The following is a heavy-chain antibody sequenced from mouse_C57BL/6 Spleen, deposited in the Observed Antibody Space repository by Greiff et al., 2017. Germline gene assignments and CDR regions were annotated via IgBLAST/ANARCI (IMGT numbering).Heavy chain of an antibody. V-gene: IGHV7-3*01. CDR2: IRNKANGYTT. CDR3: ARSSTVVATDAMDY. D-gene: IGHD1-1*01. J-gene: IGHJ4*01. Sequence: EVQRVESGGGLVQPGGSLSLSCAASGFTFTDYYMSWVRQPPGKALEWLGFIRNKANGYTTAYSASVQGRFTISRDNSQSILYLQMNALRAEDSATYYCARSSTVVATDAMDYWGQGTSVTVSS. CDR1: GFTFTDYY.